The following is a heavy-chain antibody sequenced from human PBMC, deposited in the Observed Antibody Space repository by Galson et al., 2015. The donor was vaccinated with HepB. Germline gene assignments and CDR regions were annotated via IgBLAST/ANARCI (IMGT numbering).Heavy chain of an antibody. V-gene: IGHV3-33*01. CDR1: GFDFNNCG. CDR2: MWSDGSNK. Sequence: SLRLSCAASGFDFNNCGMHWVRQAPGKGPEWVAVMWSDGSNKLYADSVKGRFTNSRDNSNNTLYLQMNSLGAEDTAVYYCAREGKDGSGTYLDYWGQGTQVTVSS. D-gene: IGHD3-10*01. CDR3: AREGKDGSGTYLDY. J-gene: IGHJ4*02.